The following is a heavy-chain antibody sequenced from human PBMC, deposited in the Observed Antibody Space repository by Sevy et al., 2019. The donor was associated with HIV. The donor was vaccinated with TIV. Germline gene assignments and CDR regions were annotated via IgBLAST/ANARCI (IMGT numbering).Heavy chain of an antibody. CDR3: ARGYCSSTSCYLVAFDI. J-gene: IGHJ3*02. CDR1: GFTFSDYY. V-gene: IGHV3-11*04. CDR2: ISSSGSTI. D-gene: IGHD2-2*01. Sequence: GGSLRLSCAASGFTFSDYYMSWIRHAPGKGLEWVSYISSSGSTIYYADSVKGRFTISRDNAKNSLYLQMNSLRAEDTAVYYCARGYCSSTSCYLVAFDIWGQGTMVTVSS.